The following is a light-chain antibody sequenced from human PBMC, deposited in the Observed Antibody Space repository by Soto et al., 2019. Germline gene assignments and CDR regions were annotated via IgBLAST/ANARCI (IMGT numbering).Light chain of an antibody. V-gene: IGKV3-15*01. CDR1: QSVSSS. Sequence: EMTQSPATLSVSPGARATLSCRASQSVSSSLAWYQQKPGQAPRLLIHGASARATGIPARFSGSGSGEDFTLIISSLQSEDFANYYCQQYNSGPWMFGPGTKVEIK. CDR3: QQYNSGPWM. CDR2: GAS. J-gene: IGKJ1*01.